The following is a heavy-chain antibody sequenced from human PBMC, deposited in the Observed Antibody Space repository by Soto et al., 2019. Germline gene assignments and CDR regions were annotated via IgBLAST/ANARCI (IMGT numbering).Heavy chain of an antibody. Sequence: SETLSLTCTVSGVSISSYYWSWIRQPPGKGLEWIGYIYYSGSTNYNPSLKSRVTISVDTSKNQFSLKLSSVTAADTAVYYCASGGDFWSGYSVFDYWGQGTLVTVSS. J-gene: IGHJ4*02. CDR3: ASGGDFWSGYSVFDY. D-gene: IGHD3-3*01. CDR1: GVSISSYY. CDR2: IYYSGST. V-gene: IGHV4-59*01.